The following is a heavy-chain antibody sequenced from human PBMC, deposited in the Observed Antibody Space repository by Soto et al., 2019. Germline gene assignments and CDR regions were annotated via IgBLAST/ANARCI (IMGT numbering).Heavy chain of an antibody. CDR1: GYTFTSYD. V-gene: IGHV1-8*01. CDR3: AISIAVAGTRDY. Sequence: QVQLVQSGAEVKKPGASVTVSCKASGYTFTSYDINWVRQATGQGLEWMGGMNPNRGNTGYAQKFQGRVTMTRNTAISTAYMEQSSLRSENTAVYYCAISIAVAGTRDYWGQGTLVTVSS. D-gene: IGHD6-19*01. CDR2: MNPNRGNT. J-gene: IGHJ4*02.